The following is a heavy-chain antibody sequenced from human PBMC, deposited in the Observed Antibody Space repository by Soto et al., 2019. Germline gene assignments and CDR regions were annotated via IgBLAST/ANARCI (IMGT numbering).Heavy chain of an antibody. V-gene: IGHV4-61*01. CDR1: GGSVSSGSYY. Sequence: QVQLQESGPGLVKPSETLSLTCTVSGGSVSSGSYYWSWIRQPPGKGLEWIGYIYYSGSTNYNPSLKSRVTISVDTSKNQFSLKLSSVTAADTAVYYCARRDGDYGPDYWGQGTLDTVSS. D-gene: IGHD4-17*01. CDR2: IYYSGST. J-gene: IGHJ4*02. CDR3: ARRDGDYGPDY.